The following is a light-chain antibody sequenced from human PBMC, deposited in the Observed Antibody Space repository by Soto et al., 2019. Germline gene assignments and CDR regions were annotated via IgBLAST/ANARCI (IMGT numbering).Light chain of an antibody. J-gene: IGKJ1*01. CDR2: MAS. V-gene: IGKV1-5*03. CDR3: QQYNSYPWT. Sequence: DIQMTQSPSTLSASVGDRVTITCRASQSISSWLAWYQQKPGKAPKLLIYMASSLESGVPSRFSGSGSGTEFTLTISSLQPDDFATYYFQQYNSYPWTFGQGTKVEIK. CDR1: QSISSW.